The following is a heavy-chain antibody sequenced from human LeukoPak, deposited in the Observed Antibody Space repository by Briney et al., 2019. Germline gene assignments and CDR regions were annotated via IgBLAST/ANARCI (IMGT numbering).Heavy chain of an antibody. CDR2: IKRIIDGGTT. D-gene: IGHD4-17*01. J-gene: IGHJ4*02. CDR1: GFTFSNTW. V-gene: IGHV3-15*01. CDR3: AAQGGCGDLRY. Sequence: GGSLRLSCAASGFTFSNTWMNWVRQAPGKGLEWVGRIKRIIDGGTTDYAAPVKGRFTVSNTLYLQMSSLKTEDTAVYYCAAQGGCGDLRYWGQGTLVTVSS.